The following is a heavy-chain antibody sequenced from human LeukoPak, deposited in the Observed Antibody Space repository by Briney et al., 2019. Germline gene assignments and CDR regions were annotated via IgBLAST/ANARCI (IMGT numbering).Heavy chain of an antibody. CDR1: GDTFTGYY. V-gene: IGHV1-46*01. CDR2: INPSGGST. CDR3: ARDESYVDTAMNPYGYFDY. D-gene: IGHD5-18*01. Sequence: ASVKVSCKASGDTFTGYYMHWVRQTPGQGLEWMGIINPSGGSTSYAQEFQGRVTMTRDTSTSTVYMELSSLRSEDTAVYYCARDESYVDTAMNPYGYFDYWGQGTLVTVSS. J-gene: IGHJ4*02.